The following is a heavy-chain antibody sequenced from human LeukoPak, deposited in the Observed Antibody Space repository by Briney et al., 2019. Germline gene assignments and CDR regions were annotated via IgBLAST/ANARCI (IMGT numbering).Heavy chain of an antibody. Sequence: SETLSLTCDVFGGSISSTYWWTWVRQSPGKGLEWIGEIYHSGITNYNPSLKSRVTISVDKPKNHFSLKLSSVTAADTAVYYCAREDPDRKIDYWGQGTLVTVSS. J-gene: IGHJ4*02. D-gene: IGHD1-14*01. CDR1: GGSISSTYW. CDR2: IYHSGIT. CDR3: AREDPDRKIDY. V-gene: IGHV4-4*02.